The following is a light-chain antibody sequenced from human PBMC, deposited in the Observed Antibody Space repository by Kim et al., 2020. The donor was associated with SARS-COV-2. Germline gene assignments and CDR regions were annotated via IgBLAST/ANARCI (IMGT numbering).Light chain of an antibody. J-gene: IGLJ3*02. Sequence: QSALTQPPSASGTPGQRVTISCSGSSSNIGNNFVYWYQLLPGTAPKLLIYRNSHRPSGVPDRFSGSKSGTSASLTINGLRSEDEADYFCAAWDDSLSGQEVFGGGTKLTVL. CDR2: RNS. CDR1: SSNIGNNF. V-gene: IGLV1-47*01. CDR3: AAWDDSLSGQEV.